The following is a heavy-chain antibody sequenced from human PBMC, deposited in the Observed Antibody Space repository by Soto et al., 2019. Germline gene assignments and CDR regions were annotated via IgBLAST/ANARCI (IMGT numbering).Heavy chain of an antibody. CDR2: IDAYNGNT. Sequence: VSLMVDWPCACYTLTYLSMHWGRKNTGKGLEWMGWIDAYNGNTNYAQKLQGRVTMTTDTSTSTAYMELRSLRSDDTAVYYCARVHVLLWFGELFSGMDVWGQGTTVTVS. V-gene: IGHV1-18*01. J-gene: IGHJ6*02. D-gene: IGHD3-10*01. CDR1: CYTLTYLS. CDR3: ARVHVLLWFGELFSGMDV.